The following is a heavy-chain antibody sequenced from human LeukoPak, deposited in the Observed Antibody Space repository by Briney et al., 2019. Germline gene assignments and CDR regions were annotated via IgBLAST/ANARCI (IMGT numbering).Heavy chain of an antibody. J-gene: IGHJ3*02. V-gene: IGHV3-23*01. CDR1: GFTFGSYA. CDR2: ISGSGGST. Sequence: GGSLRLSCAASGFTFGSYAMSWVRQAPGKGLEWVSGISGSGGSTYYADSVKGRFTISRDNSKNTLYLQMNSLRAEDTAVYYCARSWPYAFDIWGQGTMVTVSS. D-gene: IGHD2-15*01. CDR3: ARSWPYAFDI.